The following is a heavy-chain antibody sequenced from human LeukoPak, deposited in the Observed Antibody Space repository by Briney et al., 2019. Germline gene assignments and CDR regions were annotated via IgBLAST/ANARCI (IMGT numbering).Heavy chain of an antibody. J-gene: IGHJ5*02. V-gene: IGHV4-30-2*01. CDR2: IYHSGST. Sequence: PSETLSLTCTVSGGSISSGGYYWSWIRQPPGKGLEWIGYIYHSGSTYYNPSLKSRVTISVDRSKNQFSLKLSSATAADTAVYYCARTYIAAAGNWFDPWGQGTLVTVSS. CDR1: GGSISSGGYY. D-gene: IGHD6-13*01. CDR3: ARTYIAAAGNWFDP.